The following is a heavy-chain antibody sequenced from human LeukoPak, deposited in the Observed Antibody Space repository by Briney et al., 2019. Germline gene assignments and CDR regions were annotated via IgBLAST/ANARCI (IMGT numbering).Heavy chain of an antibody. CDR3: ARAVAGSFDY. Sequence: SETLSLTCTVSGGXISSYYWCWIRQPPGKGLEWIGYIYYSGSTDYHPSLKSRVTISVDMSKNQFSLKLSSVTAADTAVYYCARAVAGSFDYWGQGTLVTVSS. CDR2: IYYSGST. J-gene: IGHJ4*02. V-gene: IGHV4-59*08. D-gene: IGHD6-19*01. CDR1: GGXISSYY.